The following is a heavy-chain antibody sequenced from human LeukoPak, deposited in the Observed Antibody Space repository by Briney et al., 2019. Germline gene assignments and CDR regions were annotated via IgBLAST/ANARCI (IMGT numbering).Heavy chain of an antibody. CDR2: ISGSGGST. CDR3: AKDSPYYDSSGYYYEGY. V-gene: IGHV3-23*01. CDR1: GFTFSSYA. Sequence: GGSLRLSCAASGFTFSSYAMGWVRQAPGKGLEWVSAISGSGGSTYYADSVKGRFTISRDNSKNTLYLQMNSLRAEDTAVYYCAKDSPYYDSSGYYYEGYWGQGTLVTVSS. D-gene: IGHD3-22*01. J-gene: IGHJ4*02.